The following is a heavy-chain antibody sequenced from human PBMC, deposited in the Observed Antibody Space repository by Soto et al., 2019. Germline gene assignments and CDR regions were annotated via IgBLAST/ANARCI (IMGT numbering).Heavy chain of an antibody. J-gene: IGHJ6*02. D-gene: IGHD2-15*01. CDR1: GFTFSSYG. Sequence: GGSLRLSCAASGFTFSSYGMHWVRQAPGKGLEWVAVIWYDGSNKYYADSVKGRFTISRDNSKNTLYLQMNSLRAEDTAVYYCARVRCGGGSCYYYYYGVDVWGQGTTVTVSS. V-gene: IGHV3-33*01. CDR2: IWYDGSNK. CDR3: ARVRCGGGSCYYYYYGVDV.